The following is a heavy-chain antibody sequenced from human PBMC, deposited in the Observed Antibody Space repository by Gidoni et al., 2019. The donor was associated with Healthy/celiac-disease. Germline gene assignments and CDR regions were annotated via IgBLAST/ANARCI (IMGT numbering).Heavy chain of an antibody. CDR1: AGTFTSYA. V-gene: IGHV1-69*04. Sequence: QVQLVQSGAGVKKPGSSVKVYCTSSAGTFTSYAISWVRQAPGQGLEWMGRVIPILCIANYAQKSQGRVMICAEKTTSTVYMELSSQRSEDTAVYYGAREKGTGVKYYYNYGMDVWGQGTTVTVSS. J-gene: IGHJ6*02. CDR3: AREKGTGVKYYYNYGMDV. CDR2: VIPILCIA. D-gene: IGHD3-10*01.